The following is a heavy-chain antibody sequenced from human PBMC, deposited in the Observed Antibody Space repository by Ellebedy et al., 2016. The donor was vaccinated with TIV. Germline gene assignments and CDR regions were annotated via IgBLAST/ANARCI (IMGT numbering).Heavy chain of an antibody. CDR1: GFTFNSYG. CDR3: AREGSPLAAAGLS. CDR2: ISYDGSNE. Sequence: GESLKISCAASGFTFNSYGMHWVRQAPGKGLEWVALISYDGSNEYYADSVKGRFTISRDNSKNTLYLQMNSLRAEDTAVYYCAREGSPLAAAGLSWGQGTLVTVSS. D-gene: IGHD6-13*01. J-gene: IGHJ5*02. V-gene: IGHV3-30*03.